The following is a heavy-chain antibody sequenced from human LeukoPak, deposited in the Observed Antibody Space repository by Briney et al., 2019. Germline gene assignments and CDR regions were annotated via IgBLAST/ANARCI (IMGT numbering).Heavy chain of an antibody. J-gene: IGHJ4*02. CDR2: INPNNGGT. CDR3: ATNYDFWSGYYRG. V-gene: IGHV1-2*02. CDR1: GYTLTGYY. D-gene: IGHD3-3*01. Sequence: ASVKVSCKASGYTLTGYYMHWVRQAPGQGLEWMGWINPNNGGTDYAQKFQGRVTMTEDTSTDTAYMELSSLRSEDTAVYYCATNYDFWSGYYRGWGQGTLVTVSS.